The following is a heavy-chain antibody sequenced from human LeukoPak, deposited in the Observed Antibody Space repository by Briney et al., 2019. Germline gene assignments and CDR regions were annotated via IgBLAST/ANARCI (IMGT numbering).Heavy chain of an antibody. CDR1: GFTFSSFA. Sequence: PGGSLRLSCAASGFTFSSFAMSWVRQGPGKGLEWVSGISANGGGTYYANSVKGRFTISRDNSKNTLYLQMNSLRAEDTAVYYCARSPEKYYDEGEGSLDYFDYWGQGTLVTVSS. CDR2: ISANGGGT. D-gene: IGHD3-3*01. CDR3: ARSPEKYYDEGEGSLDYFDY. V-gene: IGHV3-23*01. J-gene: IGHJ4*02.